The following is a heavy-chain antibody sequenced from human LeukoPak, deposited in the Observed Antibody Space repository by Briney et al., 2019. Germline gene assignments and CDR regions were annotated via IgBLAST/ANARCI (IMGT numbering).Heavy chain of an antibody. CDR1: GFTFSDYT. CDR2: IGSVATYK. J-gene: IGHJ4*02. V-gene: IGHV3-21*01. D-gene: IGHD6-19*01. CDR3: ARAIAVAGAYCFDY. Sequence: PGESLRLSCAASGFTFSDYTMNWVRQAPGKGLEWVSSIGSVATYKYYADSVKGRFTISRDNAKISLSLQMNSLRAEDTAVYYCARAIAVAGAYCFDYWGQGTLVTVSS.